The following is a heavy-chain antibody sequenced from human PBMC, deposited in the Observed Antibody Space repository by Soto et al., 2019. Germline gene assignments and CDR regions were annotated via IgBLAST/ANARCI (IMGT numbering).Heavy chain of an antibody. Sequence: GGSLRLSCAASGFMFSAYWMSWVRQAPGKGLEWVANIHGDGGKIYYVDSVKGRFTISRDNAKRSLYLQMNSLRAEDTAVYYCARGSKDSYPGSRISDFWGRGTLVTVSS. CDR1: GFMFSAYW. V-gene: IGHV3-7*03. D-gene: IGHD2-15*01. J-gene: IGHJ4*02. CDR3: ARGSKDSYPGSRISDF. CDR2: IHGDGGKI.